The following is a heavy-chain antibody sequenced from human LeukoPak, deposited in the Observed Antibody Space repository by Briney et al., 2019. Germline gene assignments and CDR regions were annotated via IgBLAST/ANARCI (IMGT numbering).Heavy chain of an antibody. CDR3: AREGSGYDRADFDY. CDR1: GFTFSSYW. CDR2: IKQDGSDK. J-gene: IGHJ4*02. D-gene: IGHD5-12*01. V-gene: IGHV3-7*05. Sequence: GRSLRLSCAASGFTFSSYWMSWVRQAPGKGLEWVANIKQDGSDKHYVDSVKGRFTISRDNAKNSLFLQMNSLRAEDTAVYYCAREGSGYDRADFDYWGQGTLVTVSS.